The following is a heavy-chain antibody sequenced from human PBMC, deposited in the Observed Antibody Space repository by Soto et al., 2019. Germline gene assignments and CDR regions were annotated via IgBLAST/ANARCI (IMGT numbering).Heavy chain of an antibody. D-gene: IGHD6-19*01. CDR1: GDSVSSNSAA. V-gene: IGHV6-1*01. Sequence: SPTLSLPCAISGDSVSSNSAAWNWIRQSPSRGLEWLGRTYYRSKWYNGYAVSVKSRIPINPDTSKNQFSLQLNSVTPEDTAAYYCARTRIAVAGTFGYWGQGTLVTVSS. CDR3: ARTRIAVAGTFGY. J-gene: IGHJ4*02. CDR2: TYYRSKWYN.